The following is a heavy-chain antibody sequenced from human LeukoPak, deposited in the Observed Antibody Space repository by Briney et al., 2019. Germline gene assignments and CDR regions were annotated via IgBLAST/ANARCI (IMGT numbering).Heavy chain of an antibody. Sequence: GGSLRLSCAASGFTFSSYWMHWVRQAPGKGLVWVSHINSCGSSINYADSVKGRFTISRDNAKNTLYLQMNSLRAEDTAVYYCARDRNYNVDVWGQGTTVTVSS. CDR2: INSCGSSI. CDR3: ARDRNYNVDV. J-gene: IGHJ6*02. V-gene: IGHV3-74*01. D-gene: IGHD1-7*01. CDR1: GFTFSSYW.